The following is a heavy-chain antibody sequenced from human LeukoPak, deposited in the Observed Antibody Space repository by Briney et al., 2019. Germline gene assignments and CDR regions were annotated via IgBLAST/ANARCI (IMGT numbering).Heavy chain of an antibody. V-gene: IGHV3-21*01. CDR1: GFSFGKYT. Sequence: GGSLRLSCAASGFSFGKYTMHWVRQAPGRGLEWVSSISGSGLYIFYGDSMKGRFTISRDNTKNSLFLQMNSLRAEDTSVYFCARGSFSSTWFERYFFDSWGQGTLVTVSA. D-gene: IGHD6-13*01. CDR3: ARGSFSSTWFERYFFDS. J-gene: IGHJ4*02. CDR2: ISGSGLYI.